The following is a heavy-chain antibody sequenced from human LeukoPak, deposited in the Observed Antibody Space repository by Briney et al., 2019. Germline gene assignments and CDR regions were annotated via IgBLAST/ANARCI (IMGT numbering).Heavy chain of an antibody. CDR3: ARDLGFYYDSSGYYHHDAFDI. Sequence: SQTLSLTCTVSGGSISSGSYYWSWVRQPAGKGLEWIGRIYTSGSTNYNPSLKSRVTISVDTSKNQFSLKLSSVTAADTAVYYCARDLGFYYDSSGYYHHDAFDIWGQGTMVTVSS. J-gene: IGHJ3*02. CDR1: GGSISSGSYY. CDR2: IYTSGST. D-gene: IGHD3-22*01. V-gene: IGHV4-61*02.